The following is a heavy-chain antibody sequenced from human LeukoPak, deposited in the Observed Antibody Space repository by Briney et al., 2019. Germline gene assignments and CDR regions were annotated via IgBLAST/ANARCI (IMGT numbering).Heavy chain of an antibody. V-gene: IGHV3-7*01. Sequence: GGSLRLSCAASGFTFSSYWMSWVRQAPGKGLEWVANIKQDGSEKYYVDSVKGRFTISRDNAKNSLYLQMNSLRAEETAVYYCARDNDVVQTYNDFWVGYYDRRAYPIDIWGQGTRDPVSS. CDR3: ARDNDVVQTYNDFWVGYYDRRAYPIDI. D-gene: IGHD3-3*01. J-gene: IGHJ3*02. CDR1: GFTFSSYW. CDR2: IKQDGSEK.